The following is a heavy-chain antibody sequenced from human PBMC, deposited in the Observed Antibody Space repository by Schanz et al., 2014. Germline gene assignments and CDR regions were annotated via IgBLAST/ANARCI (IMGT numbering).Heavy chain of an antibody. CDR1: GGSMSSGGYS. CDR2: IFFRGST. J-gene: IGHJ6*02. Sequence: QVQLQESGPGLVKPSQTLTLTCAVSGGSMSSGGYSWSWIRQPPGKGLEWIGYIFFRGSTYYNPSLKSRVTISIDTSKNQFSLKLSSVTAADTAVYYCARAEINSGYARYYYGMDVWGQGTMVTVSS. V-gene: IGHV4-30-4*07. CDR3: ARAEINSGYARYYYGMDV. D-gene: IGHD5-12*01.